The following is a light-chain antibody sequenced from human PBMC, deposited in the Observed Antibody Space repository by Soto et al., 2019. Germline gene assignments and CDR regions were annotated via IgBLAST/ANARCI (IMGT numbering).Light chain of an antibody. Sequence: QSVLTQPASVSGSPGQSITIACTGTSSDIGGYNYVSWYQQHPGKAPKLMIYEVSDWPSGVSSRFSASTSGNTASLTISGLQTEDEADYYCSSYTSSSTWVFGGGTQLTVL. CDR2: EVS. V-gene: IGLV2-14*01. CDR3: SSYTSSSTWV. CDR1: SSDIGGYNY. J-gene: IGLJ3*02.